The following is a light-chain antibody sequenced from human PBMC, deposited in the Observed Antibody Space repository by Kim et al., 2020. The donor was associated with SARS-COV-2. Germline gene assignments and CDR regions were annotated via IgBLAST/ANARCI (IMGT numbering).Light chain of an antibody. J-gene: IGKJ1*01. CDR3: QQYNNWPSWT. CDR1: QSVSSN. V-gene: IGKV3-15*01. Sequence: SPGERATLSGRASQSVSSNLAWYQQKPGQAPRLLIYGASTRATGIPARFSGSGSGTEFTLTISSLQSEDFAVYYCQQYNNWPSWTFGQGTKVDIK. CDR2: GAS.